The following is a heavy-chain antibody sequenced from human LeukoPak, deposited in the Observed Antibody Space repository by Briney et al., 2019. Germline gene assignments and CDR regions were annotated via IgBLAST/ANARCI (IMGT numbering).Heavy chain of an antibody. CDR2: IYTSEST. J-gene: IGHJ4*02. CDR3: ARRDSSGYTPY. CDR1: GGSISSYY. Sequence: PSETLSLTCTVSGGSISSYYWSWIWQPPGKGLEWIGYIYTSESTHYNPSLKNRVTISVDTSKNQSSLKRPSVTAADPAVYYCARRDSSGYTPYWGQGTLVTVSS. V-gene: IGHV4-4*09. D-gene: IGHD6-19*01.